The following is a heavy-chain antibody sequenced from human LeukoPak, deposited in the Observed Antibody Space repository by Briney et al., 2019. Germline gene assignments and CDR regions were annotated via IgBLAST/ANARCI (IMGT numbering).Heavy chain of an antibody. Sequence: SETLSLTCTVSGGSISSSSYYWGWIRQPPGKGLEWIGSIYYSGSTYYNPSLKSRVTISVDTSKNQFSLKLSSVTAADTAVYYCAGLYRGYSYALYYYYYMDVWGKGTTVTVSS. J-gene: IGHJ6*03. CDR3: AGLYRGYSYALYYYYYMDV. D-gene: IGHD5-18*01. CDR2: IYYSGST. CDR1: GGSISSSSYY. V-gene: IGHV4-39*01.